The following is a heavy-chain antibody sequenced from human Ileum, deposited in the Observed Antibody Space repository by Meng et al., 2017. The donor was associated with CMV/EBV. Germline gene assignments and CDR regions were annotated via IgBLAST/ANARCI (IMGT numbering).Heavy chain of an antibody. D-gene: IGHD3-22*01. CDR2: ISYDGNNK. J-gene: IGHJ3*02. Sequence: YGLHWVRQAPGKGLEWVAVISYDGNNKYDADSVKGRFTISRDNSKNTLYLQMNSLRAEDTAVYYCARADGRADYYDSSGTTGAFDIWGQGTMVTVSS. CDR1: YG. CDR3: ARADGRADYYDSSGTTGAFDI. V-gene: IGHV3-30*19.